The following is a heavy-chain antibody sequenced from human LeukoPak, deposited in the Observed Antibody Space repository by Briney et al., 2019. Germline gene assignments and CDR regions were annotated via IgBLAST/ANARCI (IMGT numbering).Heavy chain of an antibody. CDR2: TGLESVHT. CDR1: GFIFSRHA. J-gene: IGHJ4*02. Sequence: GGSLRLSCAASGFIFSRHAMSWVRQSPGKGLEWVSTTGLESVHTLCADSVQGRFTVSRDNSRNTLDLQMDNLKVDDTAVYYCAKGDDIGKHPTRAYYFDIWGQGTLVTVSS. V-gene: IGHV3-23*01. D-gene: IGHD5-24*01. CDR3: AKGDDIGKHPTRAYYFDI.